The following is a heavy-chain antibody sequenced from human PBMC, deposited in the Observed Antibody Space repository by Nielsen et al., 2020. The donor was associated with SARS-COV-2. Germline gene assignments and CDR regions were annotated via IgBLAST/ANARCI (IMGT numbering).Heavy chain of an antibody. J-gene: IGHJ4*02. CDR2: ISSSGSTI. Sequence: SLKISCAASGFTFSSYEMNWVRQAPGKGLEWVSYISSSGSTIYYADSVKGRFTISRDNSKNTLYLQMNSLRAEDTAVYYCAKRPSYYYGSGSYAYWGQGTLVTVSS. CDR3: AKRPSYYYGSGSYAY. CDR1: GFTFSSYE. D-gene: IGHD3-10*01. V-gene: IGHV3-48*03.